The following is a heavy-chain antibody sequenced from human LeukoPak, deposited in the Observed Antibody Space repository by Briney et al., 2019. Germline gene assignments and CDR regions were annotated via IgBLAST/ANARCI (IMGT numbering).Heavy chain of an antibody. Sequence: ASVKVSCKASGYTFTSYGISWVRRAPGQGLEWMGWISAYNGNTNYAQKLQGRVTMTTDTSTSTAYMELRSLRSDDTAVYYCAREGSYYGPKRAFDIWGQGTMVTVSS. CDR1: GYTFTSYG. V-gene: IGHV1-18*01. J-gene: IGHJ3*02. D-gene: IGHD1-26*01. CDR2: ISAYNGNT. CDR3: AREGSYYGPKRAFDI.